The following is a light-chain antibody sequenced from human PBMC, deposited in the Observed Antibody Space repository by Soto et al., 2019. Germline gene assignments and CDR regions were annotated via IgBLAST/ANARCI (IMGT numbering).Light chain of an antibody. V-gene: IGKV1-5*03. J-gene: IGKJ1*01. CDR3: QHYNSYSEA. CDR2: KAS. CDR1: QTISSW. Sequence: DIQMTQSPSTLSGSAGDRVTITCRGSQTISSWLAWYQQKPGKAPKLLIYKASTLKSGVPSRFSGSGSGTEFTLTISSMQPDDFATYYCQHYNSYSEAFGQGTKVDIK.